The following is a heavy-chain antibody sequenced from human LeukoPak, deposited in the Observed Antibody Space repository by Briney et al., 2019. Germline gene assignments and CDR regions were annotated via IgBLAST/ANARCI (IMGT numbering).Heavy chain of an antibody. J-gene: IGHJ4*02. V-gene: IGHV3-21*01. Sequence: GSLRLSCAASGFTFSSYSMNWVRQAPGKGLEWVSSISSSSSYIYYADSVKGRFTISRDNAKNSLYLQMNSLRAEDTAVYYCARDPAWMVRGVNPFDYWGQGTLVTVSS. CDR2: ISSSSSYI. CDR3: ARDPAWMVRGVNPFDY. D-gene: IGHD3-10*01. CDR1: GFTFSSYS.